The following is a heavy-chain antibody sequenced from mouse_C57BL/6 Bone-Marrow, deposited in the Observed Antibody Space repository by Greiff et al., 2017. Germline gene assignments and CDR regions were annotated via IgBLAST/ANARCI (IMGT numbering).Heavy chain of an antibody. CDR2: IWSGGST. D-gene: IGHD1-1*01. CDR1: GFSLTSYG. V-gene: IGHV2-2*01. CDR3: AITTVYYAMDY. Sequence: VKVEESGPGLVQPSQSLSITCTVSGFSLTSYGVHWVRQSPGKGLEWLGVIWSGGSTDYNAAFISRLSISKDNSKSQVFFKMNSLQADDTAIYYCAITTVYYAMDYWGQGTSVTVSS. J-gene: IGHJ4*01.